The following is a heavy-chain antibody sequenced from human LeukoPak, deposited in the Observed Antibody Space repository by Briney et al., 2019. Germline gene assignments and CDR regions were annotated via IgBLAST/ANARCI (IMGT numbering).Heavy chain of an antibody. V-gene: IGHV4-61*02. D-gene: IGHD5-12*01. CDR1: GGSISSGSYY. CDR3: ARRWDIVATSSFDY. J-gene: IGHJ4*02. CDR2: IYTSGST. Sequence: SETLSLTCTVSGGSISSGSYYWSWIRQPAGKGLEWIGRIYTSGSTNYNPSLKSRVTISVDTSKNQFSLKLSSVTAADTAVYYCARRWDIVATSSFDYWGQGTLVTVSS.